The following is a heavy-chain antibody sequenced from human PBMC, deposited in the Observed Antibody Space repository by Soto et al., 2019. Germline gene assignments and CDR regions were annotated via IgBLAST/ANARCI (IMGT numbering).Heavy chain of an antibody. D-gene: IGHD6-13*01. CDR3: ARDGYSSSWYYNRDYYYGMDV. V-gene: IGHV3-21*01. J-gene: IGHJ6*02. CDR1: GFTFSSYS. Sequence: GGSLRLSCAASGFTFSSYSMNWVRQAPGKGLEWVSSISSSSSYIYYADSVKGRFTISRDNAKNSLYLQMNSLRAEDTAVYYCARDGYSSSWYYNRDYYYGMDVWGQGTTVTV. CDR2: ISSSSSYI.